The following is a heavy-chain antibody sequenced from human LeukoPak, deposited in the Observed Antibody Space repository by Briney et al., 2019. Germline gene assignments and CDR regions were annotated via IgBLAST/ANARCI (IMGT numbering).Heavy chain of an antibody. Sequence: ASVKVSCKASGYNFISYYMHWVRQAPGQGLEWMGIINPSGGSASYAQKFQDRVTMTRDTSTSTVCMELSSLKSEDTAVYYCAREDVVLVDAVRYYYYGMDVWGQGTTVTVCS. J-gene: IGHJ6*02. V-gene: IGHV1-46*01. CDR3: AREDVVLVDAVRYYYYGMDV. CDR2: INPSGGSA. D-gene: IGHD2-8*01. CDR1: GYNFISYY.